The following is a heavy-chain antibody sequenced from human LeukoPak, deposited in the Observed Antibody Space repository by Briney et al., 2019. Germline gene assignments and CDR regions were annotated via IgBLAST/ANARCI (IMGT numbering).Heavy chain of an antibody. V-gene: IGHV4-4*07. D-gene: IGHD1-26*01. CDR2: IYTSGTT. CDR3: ARVGPTID. Sequence: SETLSLTCTFSGGSTTSYHWTWIRQPAGKGLEWIGRIYTSGTTDYNPPLKSRVAMSLDTSRNQFSLKLSSVTAADTAVYYCARVGPTIDWGQGTLVTVSS. CDR1: GGSTTSYH. J-gene: IGHJ4*02.